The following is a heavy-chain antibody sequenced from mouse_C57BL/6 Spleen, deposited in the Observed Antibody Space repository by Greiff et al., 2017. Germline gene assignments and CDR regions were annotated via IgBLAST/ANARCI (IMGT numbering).Heavy chain of an antibody. CDR1: GYTFTSYW. D-gene: IGHD2-2*01. CDR3: SRECGYGLRYAMDY. J-gene: IGHJ4*01. Sequence: QVQLQQPGAELVKPGASVKLSCKASGYTFTSYWMQWVKQRPGQGLEWIGEIDPSDSYTNYNQKFKGKATLTVDTSSSTAYMQLSSLTSEDSAVYYCSRECGYGLRYAMDYWGQGTSVTVSS. CDR2: IDPSDSYT. V-gene: IGHV1-50*01.